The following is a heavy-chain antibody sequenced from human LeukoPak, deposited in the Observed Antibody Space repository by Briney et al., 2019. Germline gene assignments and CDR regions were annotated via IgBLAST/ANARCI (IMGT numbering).Heavy chain of an antibody. CDR3: ASVGQQLVRSYFDY. V-gene: IGHV4-39*07. D-gene: IGHD6-13*01. CDR1: GGSISSSSYY. J-gene: IGHJ4*02. Sequence: SETLSLTCTVSGGSISSSSYYWGWLRQPPGKGLEWIGSVSYSGSTYYNPSLKSRVTISVDTSKNQFSLKLRSVTAADTAVYYCASVGQQLVRSYFDYWGQGTLVTVSS. CDR2: VSYSGST.